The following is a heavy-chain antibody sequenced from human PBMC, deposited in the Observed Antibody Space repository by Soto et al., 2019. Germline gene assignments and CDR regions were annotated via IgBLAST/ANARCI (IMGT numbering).Heavy chain of an antibody. CDR3: ARGFKGSGSYYPLLYYFDY. D-gene: IGHD3-10*01. Sequence: TLSLTCAVYGGSFSGYYWSWIRQPPGKGLEWIGEINHSGSTNYNPSLKSRVTISVDTSKNQFSLKLSSVTAADTAVYYCARGFKGSGSYYPLLYYFDYWGQGTLVTVSS. CDR1: GGSFSGYY. CDR2: INHSGST. V-gene: IGHV4-34*01. J-gene: IGHJ4*02.